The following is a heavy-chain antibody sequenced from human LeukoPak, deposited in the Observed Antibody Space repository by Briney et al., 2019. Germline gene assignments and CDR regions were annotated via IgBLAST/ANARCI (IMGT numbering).Heavy chain of an antibody. CDR2: ISSSGSTI. CDR3: ARESSSWYY. CDR1: GFTFSSYE. D-gene: IGHD6-13*01. J-gene: IGHJ4*02. Sequence: PGGSLRLSCAASGFTFSSYEMNWVRQAPGKGLEWVSYISSSGSTIYHADSVKGRFTISRDNAKNSLYLQMNSLRAEDTAVYYCARESSSWYYWGQGTLVTVSS. V-gene: IGHV3-48*03.